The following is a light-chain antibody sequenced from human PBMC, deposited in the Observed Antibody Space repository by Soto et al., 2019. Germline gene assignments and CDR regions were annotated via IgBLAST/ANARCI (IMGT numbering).Light chain of an antibody. CDR1: QSIGSW. V-gene: IGKV1-5*01. J-gene: IGKJ1*01. CDR2: DGA. Sequence: DIQMTQSPSTLSASVGDRVTMTCRASQSIGSWLAWYQHKPGRAPKLLIFDGARLESGVPSRFSGSGSGTEFTFTISSLQPDDFATYYCQQYNNFSPTFGQGTKVKL. CDR3: QQYNNFSPT.